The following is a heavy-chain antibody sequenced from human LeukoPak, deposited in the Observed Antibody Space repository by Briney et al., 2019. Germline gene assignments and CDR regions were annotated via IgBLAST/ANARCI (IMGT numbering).Heavy chain of an antibody. J-gene: IGHJ5*02. CDR1: GFTFSSYA. CDR2: ISSTSSYI. D-gene: IGHD6-13*01. V-gene: IGHV3-21*01. CDR3: ARDPFATTSTFPAAGGPGGWFDP. Sequence: GGSLRLSCAASGFTFSSYAMTWVRQAPGKGLEWVSSISSTSSYIFYADSVKGRFTISRDNANNSLFLQMNSLRSDDTAVYYCARDPFATTSTFPAAGGPGGWFDPWGQGILVTVSS.